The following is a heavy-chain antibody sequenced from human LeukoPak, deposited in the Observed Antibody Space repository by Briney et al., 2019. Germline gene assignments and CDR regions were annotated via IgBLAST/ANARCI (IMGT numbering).Heavy chain of an antibody. CDR1: GGSISSGGYY. Sequence: PSETLSLTCTVSGGSISSGGYYWSWIRQHPGKGLEWIGYIYYSGSTYYNPSLKSRVTISVDTSKNQFSLKLSSVTAADTAVYYCARLSVVWAVAGLDYWGQGTLVTVSS. CDR2: IYYSGST. V-gene: IGHV4-31*03. D-gene: IGHD6-19*01. J-gene: IGHJ4*02. CDR3: ARLSVVWAVAGLDY.